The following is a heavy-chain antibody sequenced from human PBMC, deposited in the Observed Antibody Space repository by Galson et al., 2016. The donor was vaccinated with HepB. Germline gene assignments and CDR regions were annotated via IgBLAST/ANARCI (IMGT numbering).Heavy chain of an antibody. V-gene: IGHV4-61*02. Sequence: TLSLTCTVSGASISSGNYYWSWIRQPAGKGLEWIGRIFTSGSTNYNPSLKSRVTMSVDTSKNQFSLKLSSVTAADTAVYYCARDYPLYYYYYYMDVWGKGTTVTVSS. J-gene: IGHJ6*03. CDR1: GASISSGNYY. D-gene: IGHD3-16*02. CDR3: ARDYPLYYYYYYMDV. CDR2: IFTSGST.